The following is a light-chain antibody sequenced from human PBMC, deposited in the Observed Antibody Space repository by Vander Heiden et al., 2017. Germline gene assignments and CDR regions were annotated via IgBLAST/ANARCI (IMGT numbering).Light chain of an antibody. V-gene: IGKV2-28*01. CDR1: QSLLHSNGYNY. CDR3: RQSLQTPFT. J-gene: IGKJ3*01. Sequence: DNVTTHTPPFLPVTPGEPASIACRSSQSLLHSNGYNYLDWYLQKPGQSPQLLIYWGSNRASGVPDRFSGSGSGTDFTLKISRVEAEDVGVYYCRQSLQTPFTFGPGTKVEIK. CDR2: WGS.